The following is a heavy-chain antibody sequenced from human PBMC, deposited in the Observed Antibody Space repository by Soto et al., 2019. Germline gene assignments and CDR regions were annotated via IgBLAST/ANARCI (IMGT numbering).Heavy chain of an antibody. CDR2: ISAAGDP. V-gene: IGHV3-13*05. J-gene: IGHJ6*02. CDR1: GFTLRNYD. CDR3: ARTDRDFYGLDV. Sequence: EVQLVESGGGLVQPGGSLRLSCEASGFTLRNYDMHWVRQGTGKGLEWVSGISAAGDPDYADSVEGRFTISRENAQNSCFLQMNSLRVGDTAVYYCARTDRDFYGLDVWGQGTTVIVSS.